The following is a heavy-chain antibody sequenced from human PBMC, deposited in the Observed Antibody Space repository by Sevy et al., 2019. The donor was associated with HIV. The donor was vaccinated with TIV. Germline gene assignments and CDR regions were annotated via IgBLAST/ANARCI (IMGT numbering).Heavy chain of an antibody. Sequence: ASVKVSCKASGYTFTGYYMHWVRQAPGQGLEWMGWINPNSGGTRYAQKFQGRVTMTRDRSISTAYMELSGLRSDDTAVYYCARGDDFYCSGSSCFDFDYWRQGTLVTVSS. V-gene: IGHV1-2*02. CDR1: GYTFTGYY. J-gene: IGHJ4*02. D-gene: IGHD2-15*01. CDR3: ARGDDFYCSGSSCFDFDY. CDR2: INPNSGGT.